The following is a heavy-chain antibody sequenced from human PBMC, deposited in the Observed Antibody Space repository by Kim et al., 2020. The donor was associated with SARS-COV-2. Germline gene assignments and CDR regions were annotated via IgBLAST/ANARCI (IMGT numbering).Heavy chain of an antibody. D-gene: IGHD1-7*01. CDR3: ARDGGFTNYDWYFDL. Sequence: GGSLRLSCAASGFNFRNYFMNWVRQAAGKGPVWISRITDTGRTQSYADSVKGRFTTSRDNTKNTVNLEMTRLRAEDTAIYYCARDGGFTNYDWYFDLWGRGTLVTVSS. CDR1: GFNFRNYF. V-gene: IGHV3-74*01. J-gene: IGHJ2*01. CDR2: ITDTGRTQ.